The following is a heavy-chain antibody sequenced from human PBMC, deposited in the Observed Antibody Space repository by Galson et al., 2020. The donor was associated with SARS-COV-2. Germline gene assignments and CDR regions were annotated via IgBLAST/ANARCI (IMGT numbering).Heavy chain of an antibody. CDR2: ISGSGGST. CDR1: GFTFSSYA. CDR3: AKIFLRRLTGYYKADWYFDL. Sequence: GGSLRLSCAASGFTFSSYAMSWVRQAPGKGLEWVSAISGSGGSTYYADSVKGRFTISRDNSKNTLYLQMNSLRAEDTAVYYCAKIFLRRLTGYYKADWYFDLWGRGTLVTVSS. J-gene: IGHJ2*01. V-gene: IGHV3-23*01. D-gene: IGHD3-9*01.